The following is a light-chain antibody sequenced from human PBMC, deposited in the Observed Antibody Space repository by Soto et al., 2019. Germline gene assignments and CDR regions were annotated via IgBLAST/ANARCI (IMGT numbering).Light chain of an antibody. J-gene: IGLJ3*02. CDR1: SSDVGAYNF. Sequence: QSALTQPRSVSGSPGQSVTISCTGTSSDVGAYNFVSWYQHHPGKAPKLIIYDVTEPPSGVPDRFSGSKSGNSASLTISGLQTEDEADYYCCSYAGTYSWVFGGGTQLTVL. CDR3: CSYAGTYSWV. CDR2: DVT. V-gene: IGLV2-11*01.